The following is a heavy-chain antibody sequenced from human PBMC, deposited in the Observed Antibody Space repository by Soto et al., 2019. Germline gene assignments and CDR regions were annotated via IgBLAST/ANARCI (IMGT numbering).Heavy chain of an antibody. CDR1: GYTFTSYG. V-gene: IGHV1-18*01. Sequence: QVQLVQSGAEVKKPGASVKVSCKASGYTFTSYGISWVRQAPGQGLEWMGWISAYNGNTTYAQKLQGRVTMTTDTYTSTDYMELRSLRSDDTAVYYCASDSSIFGVVIIDFDYWGQGTLVTVSS. CDR3: ASDSSIFGVVIIDFDY. J-gene: IGHJ4*02. CDR2: ISAYNGNT. D-gene: IGHD3-3*01.